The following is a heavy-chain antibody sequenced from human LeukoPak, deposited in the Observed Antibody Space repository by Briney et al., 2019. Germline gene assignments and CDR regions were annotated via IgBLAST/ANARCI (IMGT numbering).Heavy chain of an antibody. V-gene: IGHV4-38-2*02. J-gene: IGHJ3*02. CDR2: IYDSGTT. CDR1: GYSISSGYY. CDR3: AKSNGYGLVDI. Sequence: KPSKTLSLTCTVSGYSISSGYYWGWIRQPPGKGLEWIGSIYDSGTTYYNPSLKSRVTISVDTSRNQFSLKLNSVTAADTAVYYCAKSNGYGLVDIWGQGTMVTVSS. D-gene: IGHD3-10*01.